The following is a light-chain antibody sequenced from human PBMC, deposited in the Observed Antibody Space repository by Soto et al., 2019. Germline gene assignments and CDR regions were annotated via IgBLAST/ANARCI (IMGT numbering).Light chain of an antibody. V-gene: IGKV1-39*01. Sequence: DIQMTQSPSSLSASVGDRVTITCRASQSINKYLNWYEQKPGEAPKLLIYTAFTLQSGVPSRFSGSGSGTDFSLNISSLQPEDFANYHRQQSDRVPLTFGGGTKVEIK. CDR2: TAF. J-gene: IGKJ4*01. CDR1: QSINKY. CDR3: QQSDRVPLT.